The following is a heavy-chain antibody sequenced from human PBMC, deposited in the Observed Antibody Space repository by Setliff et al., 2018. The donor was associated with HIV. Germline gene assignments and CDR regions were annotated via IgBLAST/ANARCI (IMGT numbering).Heavy chain of an antibody. V-gene: IGHV3-33*06. CDR3: AKDPRAAVATICDY. CDR1: GFTFSSYG. D-gene: IGHD5-12*01. Sequence: SLRLSCAASGFTFSSYGMHWVRQAPGKGLEWVAIIWFDGNKKYYADSVKGRFTISRDNSKNTLYLQMNSLRAEDTAVYYCAKDPRAAVATICDYWGQGTLVTVSS. CDR2: IWFDGNKK. J-gene: IGHJ4*02.